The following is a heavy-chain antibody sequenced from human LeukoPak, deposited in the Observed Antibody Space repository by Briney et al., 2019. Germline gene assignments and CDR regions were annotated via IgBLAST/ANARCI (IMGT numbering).Heavy chain of an antibody. CDR2: IYYSGST. J-gene: IGHJ5*02. Sequence: SETLSLTCTVSGGSISSYYWSWIRQPPGKGLEWIGYIYYSGSTNYNPSLKSRVTMSVDTPKNQFSPKLDSVTAADTAVYYCARAPYYDFWSGYSDNYFDPWGQGTLVTVSS. CDR1: GGSISSYY. V-gene: IGHV4-59*01. D-gene: IGHD3-3*01. CDR3: ARAPYYDFWSGYSDNYFDP.